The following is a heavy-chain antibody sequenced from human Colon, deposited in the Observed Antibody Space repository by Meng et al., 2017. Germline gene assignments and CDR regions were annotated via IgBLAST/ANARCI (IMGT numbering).Heavy chain of an antibody. V-gene: IGHV4-4*02. J-gene: IGHJ4*02. CDR1: GGSITTNSY. CDR2: IDHRGDP. Sequence: VQLLESGQGVGKPSGTLSLTCAVSGGSITTNSYWSWVRQSPEKGLEWIGQIDHRGDPYYNPSLKSRVTMSVDRSKSQVSLQLTSVTAADTAVYYCARHGGYYQDYWGQGTLVTVSS. CDR3: ARHGGYYQDY. D-gene: IGHD4-23*01.